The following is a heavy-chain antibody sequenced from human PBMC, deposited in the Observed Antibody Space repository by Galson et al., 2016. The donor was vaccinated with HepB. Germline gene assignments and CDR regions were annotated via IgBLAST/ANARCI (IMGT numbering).Heavy chain of an antibody. J-gene: IGHJ5*02. Sequence: TLSLTCAVSGGSISRSGYSWSWIRQPPGKGLEWIGNIYHNGGTYYNPSLRSRVTISVDKSKNQLSLRLSSVTAADTAVYYCARETYYGSGSETYNWFDPWGQGTLVTVSS. D-gene: IGHD3-10*01. CDR3: ARETYYGSGSETYNWFDP. CDR1: GGSISRSGYS. CDR2: IYHNGGT. V-gene: IGHV4-30-2*01.